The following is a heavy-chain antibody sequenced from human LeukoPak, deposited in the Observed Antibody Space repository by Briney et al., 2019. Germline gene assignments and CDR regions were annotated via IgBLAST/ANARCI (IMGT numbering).Heavy chain of an antibody. D-gene: IGHD3-3*01. V-gene: IGHV4-31*03. CDR3: ARGRRFLEWLIDV. CDR2: IYYSGST. Sequence: PSETLSLTCTVSGGSISSGGYYWSWIRQHPGKGREWIGYIYYSGSTYYNPSLKSRVTISVDTSKNQFSLRLNSVTAADTAIYYCARGRRFLEWLIDVWGQGTLVTVSS. CDR1: GGSISSGGYY. J-gene: IGHJ4*02.